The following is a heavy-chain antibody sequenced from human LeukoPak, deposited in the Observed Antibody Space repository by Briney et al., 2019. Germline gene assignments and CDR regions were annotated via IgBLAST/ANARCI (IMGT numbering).Heavy chain of an antibody. CDR1: GFSFNNYR. Sequence: PGGSLRLSCVASGFSFNNYRMTWVRQAPGKGLEWVSGISGSGGSTYYADSVKGRFTISRDNSKNTLYLQMNTLRAEDTAVYYCARDISTITMIVVAPGRGIDYWGQGTLVTVSS. CDR3: ARDISTITMIVVAPGRGIDY. V-gene: IGHV3-23*01. CDR2: ISGSGGST. D-gene: IGHD3-22*01. J-gene: IGHJ4*02.